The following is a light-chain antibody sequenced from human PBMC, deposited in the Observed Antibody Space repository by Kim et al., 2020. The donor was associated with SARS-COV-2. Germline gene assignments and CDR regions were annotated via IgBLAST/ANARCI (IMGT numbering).Light chain of an antibody. CDR3: SAWDFTLSAWV. J-gene: IGLJ3*02. V-gene: IGLV10-54*01. CDR1: SNNVGNQG. CDR2: RNN. Sequence: QAGLTQPPSVSKDLRQTATLTCTGNSNNVGNQGAAWLQQHQGHPPKLLSYRNNNRPSGISERLSASRSGNTASLTITGLQPEDEADYYCSAWDFTLSAWVFGGGTKLTVL.